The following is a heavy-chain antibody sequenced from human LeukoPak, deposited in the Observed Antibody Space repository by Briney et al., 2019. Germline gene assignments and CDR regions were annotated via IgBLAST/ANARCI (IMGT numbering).Heavy chain of an antibody. Sequence: GGSLRLSCAASGFTFNSFSVNGQRQAPGKGRVGVTYISSSSSTIYYAGSVKGRFTICRDNAKTSLYLQMHRLRAEGTAVYYCAREMDYDFWVGYLMPINYYAMDVWGQGTTVTVSS. V-gene: IGHV3-48*01. CDR3: AREMDYDFWVGYLMPINYYAMDV. D-gene: IGHD3-3*01. J-gene: IGHJ6*02. CDR1: GFTFNSFS. CDR2: ISSSSSTI.